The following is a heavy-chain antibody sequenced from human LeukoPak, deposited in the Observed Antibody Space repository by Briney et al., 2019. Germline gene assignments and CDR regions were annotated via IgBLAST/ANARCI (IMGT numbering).Heavy chain of an antibody. Sequence: PGDSLTLSCVASGLTFSYYKMHWVRQAPGKGPEWVSSISRNSNYISYADSVEGRFTISRDNARNSLSLQMNSLRAEDTALYFCAREYWNFWGRGTLVTVSS. D-gene: IGHD1-1*01. J-gene: IGHJ4*02. CDR3: AREYWNF. V-gene: IGHV3-21*01. CDR2: ISRNSNYI. CDR1: GLTFSYYK.